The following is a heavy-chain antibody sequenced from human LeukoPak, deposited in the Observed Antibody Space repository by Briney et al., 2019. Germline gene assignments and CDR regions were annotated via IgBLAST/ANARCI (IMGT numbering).Heavy chain of an antibody. V-gene: IGHV4-39*07. D-gene: IGHD3-10*01. CDR3: ARDIGFGDRGFDP. CDR1: GGSISSSSYY. Sequence: SETLSLTCTVSGGSISSSSYYWGWIRQPPGKGLECVGNIYYSGITYYNPSLKSRVTISIDTSKNQFSLKLSSVTAADTAVYYCARDIGFGDRGFDPWGQGTLVTVSS. CDR2: IYYSGIT. J-gene: IGHJ5*02.